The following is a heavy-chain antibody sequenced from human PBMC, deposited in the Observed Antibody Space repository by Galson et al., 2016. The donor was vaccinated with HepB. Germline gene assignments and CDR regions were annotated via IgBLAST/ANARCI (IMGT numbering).Heavy chain of an antibody. CDR2: MNANNGNT. CDR3: TRGGVVRIDP. CDR1: GYTLTTYD. Sequence: SCKASGYTLTTYDISWVRQATGQGLEWMGWMNANNGNTGYAQKFQGRVIMTRNTSISTAYMELTNLRSEDTAVYYCTRGGVVRIDPWGQGTLVIVSS. D-gene: IGHD3-10*01. J-gene: IGHJ5*02. V-gene: IGHV1-8*01.